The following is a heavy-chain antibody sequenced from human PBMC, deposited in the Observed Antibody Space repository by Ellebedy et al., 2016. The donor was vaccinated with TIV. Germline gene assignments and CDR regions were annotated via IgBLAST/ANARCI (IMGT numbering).Heavy chain of an antibody. J-gene: IGHJ4*02. CDR3: AIDYCSGGSCYPNFDY. Sequence: GESLKISCAASGFTFSSYAMHWVRQAPGKGLEWVAVILYDGSNKYYADSVKGRFTISRDNSKNTLYLQMNSLRAEDTAVYYCAIDYCSGGSCYPNFDYWGQGTLVTVSS. CDR2: ILYDGSNK. D-gene: IGHD2-15*01. V-gene: IGHV3-30-3*01. CDR1: GFTFSSYA.